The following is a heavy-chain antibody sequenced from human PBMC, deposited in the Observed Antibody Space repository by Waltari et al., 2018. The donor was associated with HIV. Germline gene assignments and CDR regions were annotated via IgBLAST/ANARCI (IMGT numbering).Heavy chain of an antibody. CDR2: IYSGNA. D-gene: IGHD6-13*01. CDR3: ARVAAARQVDF. J-gene: IGHJ4*02. V-gene: IGHV1-18*01. Sequence: QVQLVQSGGAVRKPGASVTVSCPPSGYTFTNFALSWVRQAPGQGLEWMGWIYSGNANYAQKLQGRVTMTTDTSTSTAYMELRNLRSDDTAMYYCARVAAARQVDFWGQGTLVAVSS. CDR1: GYTFTNFA.